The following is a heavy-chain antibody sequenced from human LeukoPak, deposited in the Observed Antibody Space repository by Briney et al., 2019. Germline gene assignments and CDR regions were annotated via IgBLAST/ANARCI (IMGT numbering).Heavy chain of an antibody. J-gene: IGHJ4*02. CDR2: VSFSGNT. CDR1: VSIRSYF. Sequence: PSETLSLTCTVVSIRSYFWSWIRQSPGKGLEWIGYVSFSGNTKYNPSLKSRVTISLDTSKKHFSLNLTSVTAADTAVYYCARHVNLKNQVVRDYFDFWGQGTLVTVSS. CDR3: ARHVNLKNQVVRDYFDF. V-gene: IGHV4-59*08. D-gene: IGHD3-16*02.